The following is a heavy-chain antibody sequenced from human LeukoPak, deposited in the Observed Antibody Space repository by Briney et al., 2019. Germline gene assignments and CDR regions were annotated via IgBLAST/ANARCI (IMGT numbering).Heavy chain of an antibody. Sequence: PGGSLRLSCSACGFTFSRYAMHWVRQAPGKGLEYVSAISSNGGSTYYADSVKGRFTISRDNSRNTLHLQMSSLRVEDTAVYYGVKDSSAGSYFDYWGQGTLVTVSS. CDR3: VKDSSAGSYFDY. J-gene: IGHJ4*02. CDR1: GFTFSRYA. CDR2: ISSNGGST. V-gene: IGHV3-64D*06. D-gene: IGHD3-10*01.